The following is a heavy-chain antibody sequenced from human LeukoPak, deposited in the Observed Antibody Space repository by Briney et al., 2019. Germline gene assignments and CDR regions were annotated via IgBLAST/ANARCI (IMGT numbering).Heavy chain of an antibody. J-gene: IGHJ4*02. CDR2: IYYTRST. Sequence: SETLSLTCTVSGDSISGSHYYWGWIRQPPGKGLEWIESIYYTRSTYYNPSFKSRVTTSVDTSKNQFSLNLNSVTAADTAVYYCMRHGVATPYFDYWGQGILVTVSS. CDR3: MRHGVATPYFDY. CDR1: GDSISGSHYY. V-gene: IGHV4-39*01. D-gene: IGHD4-23*01.